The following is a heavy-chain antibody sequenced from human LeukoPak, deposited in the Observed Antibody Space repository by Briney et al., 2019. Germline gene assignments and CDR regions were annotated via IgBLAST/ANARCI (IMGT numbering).Heavy chain of an antibody. CDR2: ISKTSSTL. D-gene: IGHD5-24*01. J-gene: IGHJ4*02. CDR1: GFTFSNYS. Sequence: GGSLRLSCAASGFTFSNYSMHWVRQAPGKGLEWVSYISKTSSTLYYADSVKGRFTISRDNAKNTLYLQMNSLRAEDTAVYYCARRIQGMAPYYFDYWGQGTLVTVSS. V-gene: IGHV3-48*04. CDR3: ARRIQGMAPYYFDY.